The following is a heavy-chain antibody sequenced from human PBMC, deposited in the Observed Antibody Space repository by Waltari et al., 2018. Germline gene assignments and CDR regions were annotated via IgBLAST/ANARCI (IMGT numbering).Heavy chain of an antibody. D-gene: IGHD2-2*01. CDR3: ARNQNGAFDV. V-gene: IGHV4-4*07. CDR2: IRTSGVT. J-gene: IGHJ3*01. CDR1: GVSISSPF. Sequence: QVQLQESGPGLVKPSETLSLTCPVPGVSISSPFWPWIRQPAGKGLEWVGRIRTSGVTDYSPSLKSRVTMSVDTSKNQFSLRLSSVTAADTAVYYCARNQNGAFDVWGQGTRVTVSS.